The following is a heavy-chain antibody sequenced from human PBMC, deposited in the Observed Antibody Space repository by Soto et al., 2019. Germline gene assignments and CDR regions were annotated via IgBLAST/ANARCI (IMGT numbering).Heavy chain of an antibody. Sequence: QVQLVESGGGVVQPGRSLRLSCAASGFTFSSYGMHWVRQAPGKGLEWVAVIWYDGSNKYYADSVKGRFTISRDSSKNTLYLQMNSLRAEDTAVYYCARDFSGYDAFDIWGQGTMVTVSS. D-gene: IGHD5-12*01. J-gene: IGHJ3*02. CDR3: ARDFSGYDAFDI. CDR2: IWYDGSNK. CDR1: GFTFSSYG. V-gene: IGHV3-33*01.